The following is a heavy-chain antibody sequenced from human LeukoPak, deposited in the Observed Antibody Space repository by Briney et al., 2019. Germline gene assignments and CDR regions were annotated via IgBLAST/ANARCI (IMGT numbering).Heavy chain of an antibody. CDR3: ARDGVIIGIDAFDI. V-gene: IGHV3-66*01. J-gene: IGHJ3*02. CDR1: GFTVSSNY. D-gene: IGHD3-3*01. Sequence: GGSLRLSCAASGFTVSSNYMSLVRQAPGKGLEWVSVIYSGGSTYYADSVKGRFTISRDNSKNTLYLQMNSLRAEDTAVYYCARDGVIIGIDAFDIWGQGTMVTVSS. CDR2: IYSGGST.